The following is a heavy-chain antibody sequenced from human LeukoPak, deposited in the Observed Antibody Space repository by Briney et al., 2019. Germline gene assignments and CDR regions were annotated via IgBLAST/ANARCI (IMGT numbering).Heavy chain of an antibody. J-gene: IGHJ6*03. CDR1: GFTFNTYT. V-gene: IGHV3-21*01. CDR2: ISSSSSYI. CDR3: ARATWDPNYYYMDV. D-gene: IGHD1-26*01. Sequence: GGSLRLSCAASGFTFNTYTMKWVRQAPGKGLEWVSSISSSSSYIYYADSVKGRFTISRDSARKSLYLQMNSLRAEDTAVYYCARATWDPNYYYMDVWGKGTTVTISS.